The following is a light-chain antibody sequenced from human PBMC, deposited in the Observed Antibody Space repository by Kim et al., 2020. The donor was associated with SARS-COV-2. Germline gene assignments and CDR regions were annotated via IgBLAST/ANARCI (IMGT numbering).Light chain of an antibody. CDR2: DVN. Sequence: GQSITLSCTGTSGDVGAYNYVSWYQQHPGKAPKLMIFDVNKRPSGLSDRFSGSKSGNTASLTISGLQAEDEADYYCISYASTRSYVFGTGTKVTVL. CDR3: ISYASTRSYV. J-gene: IGLJ1*01. CDR1: SGDVGAYNY. V-gene: IGLV2-14*04.